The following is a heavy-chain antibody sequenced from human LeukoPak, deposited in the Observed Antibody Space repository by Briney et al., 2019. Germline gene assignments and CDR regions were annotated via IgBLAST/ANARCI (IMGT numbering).Heavy chain of an antibody. Sequence: ASVKVSCKAFGYTFTSNYMHWVRQAPGQGPEWMGVISPSGGSTTYAQKFQGRVTLTRDMSTSTDYLELSSLRSEDTAVYYCARDLLYYDSSGGDYWGQGTLVTVSS. CDR2: ISPSGGST. CDR3: ARDLLYYDSSGGDY. V-gene: IGHV1-46*01. J-gene: IGHJ4*02. CDR1: GYTFTSNY. D-gene: IGHD3-22*01.